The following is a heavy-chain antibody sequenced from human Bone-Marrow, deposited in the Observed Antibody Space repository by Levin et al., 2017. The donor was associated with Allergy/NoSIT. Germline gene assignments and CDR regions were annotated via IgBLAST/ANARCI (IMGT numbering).Heavy chain of an antibody. Sequence: GSLRLSCAVYGGSFSGYYWSWIRQPPGKGLEWIGEINHSGSTNYNPSLKSRVTISVDTSKNQFSLKLSSVTAADTAVYYCARGRYGYYYDSSGYYYWGQGTLVTVSS. CDR2: INHSGST. CDR3: ARGRYGYYYDSSGYYY. CDR1: GGSFSGYY. V-gene: IGHV4-34*01. D-gene: IGHD3-22*01. J-gene: IGHJ4*02.